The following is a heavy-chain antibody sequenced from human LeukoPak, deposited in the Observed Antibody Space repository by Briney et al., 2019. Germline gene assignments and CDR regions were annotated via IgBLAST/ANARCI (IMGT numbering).Heavy chain of an antibody. Sequence: SETLSLTCTVSGGSISNYYWNWIRQPPGKGLEWIGEINHSGSTNYNPSLKSRVTISVDTSKNQFSLKLSSVTAADTAVYYCARGGGSYYYWGQGTLVTVSS. V-gene: IGHV4-34*01. CDR3: ARGGGSYYY. CDR2: INHSGST. CDR1: GGSISNYY. J-gene: IGHJ4*02. D-gene: IGHD1-26*01.